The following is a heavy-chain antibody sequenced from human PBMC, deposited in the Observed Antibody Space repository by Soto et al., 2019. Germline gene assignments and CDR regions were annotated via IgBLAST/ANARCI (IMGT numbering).Heavy chain of an antibody. D-gene: IGHD3-3*01. CDR3: ARQGMDDFWSGYYPDYYYYYYMDA. Sequence: SETLSLTCTVSGGSISSYYWSWIRQPPGKGLEWIGYIYYSGSTNYNPSLKSRVTISVDTSKNQFSLKLSSVTAADTAVYYCARQGMDDFWSGYYPDYYYYYYMDAWGKGTTVTVSS. V-gene: IGHV4-59*08. J-gene: IGHJ6*03. CDR1: GGSISSYY. CDR2: IYYSGST.